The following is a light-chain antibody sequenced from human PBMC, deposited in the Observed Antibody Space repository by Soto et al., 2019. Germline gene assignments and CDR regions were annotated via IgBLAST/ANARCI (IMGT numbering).Light chain of an antibody. Sequence: QSALTQPASVSGSPGQSIAISCTGVRTDVADGYDYVSWYQQHPGQAPQLIIYDVSNRPSGVSDRFSGSKSGNTASLTIFGLQAEDEAEYYCTSYTSSTPFYVFGNGTKVTVL. J-gene: IGLJ1*01. CDR3: TSYTSSTPFYV. CDR2: DVS. CDR1: RTDVADGYDY. V-gene: IGLV2-14*03.